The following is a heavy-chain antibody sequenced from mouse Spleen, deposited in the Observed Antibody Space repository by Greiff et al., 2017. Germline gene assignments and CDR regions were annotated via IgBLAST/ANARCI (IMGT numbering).Heavy chain of an antibody. J-gene: IGHJ4*01. D-gene: IGHD1-1*01. V-gene: IGHV1-53*01. CDR3: AREEVLLYYAMDY. Sequence: QVQLQQPGTELVKPGASVKLSCKASGYTFTSYWMHWVKQRPGQGLEWIGNINPSNGGSNYNEKFKSKATLTVDKSSSTAYMQLSSLTSEDSAVYYCAREEVLLYYAMDYWGQGTSVTVSS. CDR1: GYTFTSYW. CDR2: INPSNGGS.